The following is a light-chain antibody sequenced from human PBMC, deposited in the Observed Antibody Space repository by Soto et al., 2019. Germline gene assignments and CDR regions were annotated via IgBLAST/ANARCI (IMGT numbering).Light chain of an antibody. CDR2: GNN. J-gene: IGLJ1*01. CDR1: NSNIGADND. CDR3: QDCDSSISGRV. Sequence: QSVLTQPPSVSGAPGQSVTISCTGSNSNIGADNDVHWYQQPPGTAPKLLVYGNNNRPSGVPDRFSGSKSGTSASLAITGLEDEDADDYYCQDCDSSISGRVFGTGTKLTVL. V-gene: IGLV1-40*01.